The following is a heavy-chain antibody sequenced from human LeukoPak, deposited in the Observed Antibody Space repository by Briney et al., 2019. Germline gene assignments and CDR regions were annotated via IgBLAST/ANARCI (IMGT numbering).Heavy chain of an antibody. V-gene: IGHV3-30-3*01. CDR1: GFTFSSYA. J-gene: IGHJ4*02. CDR2: ISYDGSNK. Sequence: AGGSLRLSCAASGFTFSSYAMHWVRQAPGKGLEWVAVISYDGSNKYYADSVKGRFTISRDNSKNTLYLQMNSLRAEDTAVYYCAKDGPTLTIFGVGTFDYWGQGTLVTVSS. CDR3: AKDGPTLTIFGVGTFDY. D-gene: IGHD3-3*01.